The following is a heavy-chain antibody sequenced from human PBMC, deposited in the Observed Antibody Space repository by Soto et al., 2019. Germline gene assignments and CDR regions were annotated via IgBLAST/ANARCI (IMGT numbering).Heavy chain of an antibody. Sequence: QVQLVQSGAEVKKPGASVKVSCKASGYTFTRYGISWVRQAPGQGLEWMGWISAYNGNTNYAQKLQGRVTMTTDTSTSTDYMELRSLRSDDTAVYYCARYIVVVPAAIAVYYYYGMDVWGQGTTVTVSS. D-gene: IGHD2-2*01. CDR2: ISAYNGNT. CDR3: ARYIVVVPAAIAVYYYYGMDV. CDR1: GYTFTRYG. J-gene: IGHJ6*02. V-gene: IGHV1-18*04.